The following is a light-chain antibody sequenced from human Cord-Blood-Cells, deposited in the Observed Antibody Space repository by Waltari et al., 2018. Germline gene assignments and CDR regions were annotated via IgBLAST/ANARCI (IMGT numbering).Light chain of an antibody. CDR1: QSISSW. V-gene: IGKV1-5*01. CDR2: DAS. CDR3: QQYNSSPWT. Sequence: DIQMTQSPSTLSASVGDRVTSTCRASQSISSWLAWYQQKPRKAPKLLIYDASSLESGVPSRFSGSGSGTEFTLTISSLQPDDFATYYCQQYNSSPWTFGQGTKVEIK. J-gene: IGKJ1*01.